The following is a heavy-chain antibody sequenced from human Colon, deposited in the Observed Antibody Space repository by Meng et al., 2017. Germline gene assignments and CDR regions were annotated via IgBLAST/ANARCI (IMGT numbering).Heavy chain of an antibody. J-gene: IGHJ4*02. Sequence: VELVWCGECFDQPGGALGSSLAAFGFSFSNYGMHGGRQAPGKGLEYVSTINSNGGSTHYADSVKGRFIISRDNSKNTLYLQMGSLRSEDMAVYYCARDPGGTYDYWGQGTLVTVSS. V-gene: IGHV3-64*02. D-gene: IGHD1-26*01. CDR2: INSNGGST. CDR3: ARDPGGTYDY. CDR1: GFSFSNYG.